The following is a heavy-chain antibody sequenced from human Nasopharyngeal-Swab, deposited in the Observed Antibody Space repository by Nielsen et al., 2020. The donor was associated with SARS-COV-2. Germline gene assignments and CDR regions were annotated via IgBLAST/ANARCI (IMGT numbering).Heavy chain of an antibody. CDR3: VKEGSDFDY. Sequence: GGSLRLSCAASGFSFSNYAMHWVRQAPGKGLEWVAVISYDGSNKYYADSVKGRFTISRDNSKNTLYLQMNSLRAEDTAVYYCVKEGSDFDYWGQGTLVTVSS. V-gene: IGHV3-30*04. J-gene: IGHJ4*02. CDR1: GFSFSNYA. D-gene: IGHD2-15*01. CDR2: ISYDGSNK.